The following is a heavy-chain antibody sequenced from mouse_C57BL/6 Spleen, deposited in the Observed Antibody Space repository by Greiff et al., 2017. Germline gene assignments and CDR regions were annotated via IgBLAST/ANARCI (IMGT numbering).Heavy chain of an antibody. D-gene: IGHD2-10*02. V-gene: IGHV1-19*01. Sequence: EVQLQQSGPVLVKPGASVKMSCKASGYTFTDYYMNWVKQSHGKSLEWIGVINPYNGGTSYNQKFKGKATLTVDKSSSTAYMELNSQTSEDSAVYYCAYGNYEAWFAYWGQGTLVTVSA. CDR1: GYTFTDYY. J-gene: IGHJ3*01. CDR2: INPYNGGT. CDR3: AYGNYEAWFAY.